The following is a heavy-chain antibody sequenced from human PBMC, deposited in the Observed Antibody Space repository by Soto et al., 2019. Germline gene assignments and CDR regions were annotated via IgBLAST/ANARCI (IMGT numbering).Heavy chain of an antibody. CDR2: AYYSGNT. J-gene: IGHJ5*02. V-gene: IGHV4-39*01. Sequence: PSETLSLTCTVSGGSISSSGFSRGWVRQPPGKGLEWIGCAYYSGNTYYNPSLKSRVTISVDTSGNQFSLRLNSVTAADTAVYSCTKVSSGWFDPWGQGTLVTVSS. CDR1: GGSISSSGFS. CDR3: TKVSSGWFDP. D-gene: IGHD2-8*01.